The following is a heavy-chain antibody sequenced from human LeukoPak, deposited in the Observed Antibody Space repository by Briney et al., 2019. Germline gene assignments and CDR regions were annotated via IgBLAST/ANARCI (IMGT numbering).Heavy chain of an antibody. CDR2: INPNSGGT. Sequence: ASVKVSCKASGYTFTGYCMHWVRQAPGQGLEWMGWINPNSGGTNYAQKFQGRVTMTRDTSISTAYMELSRLRSDDTAVYYCAMGSSWYSGFGYWGQGTLVTVSS. CDR1: GYTFTGYC. CDR3: AMGSSWYSGFGY. J-gene: IGHJ4*02. D-gene: IGHD6-13*01. V-gene: IGHV1-2*02.